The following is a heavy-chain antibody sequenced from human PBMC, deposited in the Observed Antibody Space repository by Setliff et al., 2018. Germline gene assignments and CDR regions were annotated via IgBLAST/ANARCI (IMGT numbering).Heavy chain of an antibody. CDR1: GGSISSYY. V-gene: IGHV4-4*07. CDR2: IYTSGST. CDR3: ARDHGDYGYYYYYMDV. J-gene: IGHJ6*03. D-gene: IGHD4-17*01. Sequence: LSLTCTVSGGSISSYYWSWIRQPAGKGLEWIGRIYTSGSTNYNPSLKSRVAMSVDTSKNQFSLKLSSVTAADTAVYYCARDHGDYGYYYYYMDVWGKGTTVTVSS.